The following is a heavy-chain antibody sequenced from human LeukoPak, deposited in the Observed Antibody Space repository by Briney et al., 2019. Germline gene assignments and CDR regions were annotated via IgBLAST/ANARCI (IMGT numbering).Heavy chain of an antibody. CDR1: GGSFSGYY. Sequence: PSETLSLTCAVYGGSFSGYYWSWIRQPPGKGLEWIGEINHSGSTNYNPSLKSRVTISVDTSKNQFSLKLSSVTAADTAVYYCARTGRITIFGVVITYYYYYYMDVWGKGTTVTVSS. D-gene: IGHD3-3*01. V-gene: IGHV4-34*01. J-gene: IGHJ6*03. CDR3: ARTGRITIFGVVITYYYYYYMDV. CDR2: INHSGST.